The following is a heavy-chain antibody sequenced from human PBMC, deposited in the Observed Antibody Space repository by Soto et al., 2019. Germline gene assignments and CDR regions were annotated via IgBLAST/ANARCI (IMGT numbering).Heavy chain of an antibody. V-gene: IGHV4-31*03. CDR2: IYYSGST. CDR3: ARVATPYYDFWSGYYHWFDP. CDR1: GDSISSSGYY. J-gene: IGHJ5*02. D-gene: IGHD3-3*01. Sequence: SETLSLTCSVSGDSISSSGYYWSWIRQRPGKGLEWIGNIYYSGSTYYNPSLKSRVTISVDTSKNQFSLKLSSVTAADTAVYYCARVATPYYDFWSGYYHWFDPWGQGTLVTVSS.